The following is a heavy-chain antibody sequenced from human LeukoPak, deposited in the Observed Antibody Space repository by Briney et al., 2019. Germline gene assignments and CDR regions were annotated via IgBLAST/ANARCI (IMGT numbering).Heavy chain of an antibody. Sequence: PSETLSLTCTVSGGSISSSSYYWGWIRQPPGKGLEWIGYIYYSGSTYYNPTLKSRVTISVDTSKNQFSLKLSSVTAADTAVYYCTSVKLRFYYMDVWGKGTTVTVSS. D-gene: IGHD4-11*01. J-gene: IGHJ6*03. CDR3: TSVKLRFYYMDV. V-gene: IGHV4-30-4*08. CDR2: IYYSGST. CDR1: GGSISSSSYY.